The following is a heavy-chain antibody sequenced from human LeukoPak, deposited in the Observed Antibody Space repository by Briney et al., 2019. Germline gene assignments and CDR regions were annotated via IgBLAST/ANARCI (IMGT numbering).Heavy chain of an antibody. Sequence: SETLSLTCTVSGGSISSSSYYWGWIRQPPGKGLEWIGSIYYSGSTYYNPSLKSRVIISVDTSKNQFSLKLSSVTAADTAVYYCARHNYGSGSYYYYYMDVWGKGTTVTVSS. J-gene: IGHJ6*03. V-gene: IGHV4-39*01. CDR1: GGSISSSSYY. D-gene: IGHD3-10*01. CDR3: ARHNYGSGSYYYYYMDV. CDR2: IYYSGST.